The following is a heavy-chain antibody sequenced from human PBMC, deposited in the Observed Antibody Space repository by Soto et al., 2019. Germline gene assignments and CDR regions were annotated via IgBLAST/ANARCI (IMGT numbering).Heavy chain of an antibody. CDR1: GGTFSSYT. V-gene: IGHV1-69*02. J-gene: IGHJ4*02. CDR3: ASSCSSTSCPSGY. D-gene: IGHD2-2*01. CDR2: IIPILGIA. Sequence: ASVKVSCKASGGTFSSYTISWVRQASGQGLEWMGRIIPILGIANYAQKFQGRVTITADKSTSTAYMELSSLRSEDTAVYYCASSCSSTSCPSGYWGQGTLVTVSS.